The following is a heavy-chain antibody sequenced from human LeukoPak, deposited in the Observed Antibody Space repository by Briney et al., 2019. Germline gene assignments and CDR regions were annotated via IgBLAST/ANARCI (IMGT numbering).Heavy chain of an antibody. CDR3: ATKQWLAPPPDS. J-gene: IGHJ4*02. CDR1: GFTFSKYW. Sequence: GGSLRLSCAASGFTFSKYWMLWVRQAPGKGLESVSRINTDGTVTTYADSVKGRFTVSRDNADNTMFLKINSVRDEDTAVYYCATKQWLAPPPDSWGQGTPVTVSS. D-gene: IGHD6-19*01. CDR2: INTDGTVT. V-gene: IGHV3-74*01.